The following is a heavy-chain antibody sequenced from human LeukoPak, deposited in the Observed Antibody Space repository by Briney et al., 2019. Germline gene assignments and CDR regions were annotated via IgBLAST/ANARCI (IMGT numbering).Heavy chain of an antibody. CDR3: ATPPTVTRNY. D-gene: IGHD4-17*01. V-gene: IGHV3-48*03. J-gene: IGHJ4*02. CDR2: ISSSGRTK. CDR1: GFTFSSYE. Sequence: GGSLRLSCAAPGFTFSSYEMNWVRQAPGKGLEWVSYISSSGRTKYYADSVKGRFTISRDNAKNSLYLQMNSLRAEDTAVYYCATPPTVTRNYWGQGTLVTVSS.